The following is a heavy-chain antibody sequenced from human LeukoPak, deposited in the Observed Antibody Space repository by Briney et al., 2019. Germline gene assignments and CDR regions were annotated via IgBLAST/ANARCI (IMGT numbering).Heavy chain of an antibody. Sequence: SETLSLTCAVYGGSFSGYYWSWIRQPPGKGLEWIGEISHSGSTNYNPSLKSRVTISVDTSKNQSSLKLSSVTAADTAVYYCARGTPWDVLRYFGYYYGMDVWGKGTTVTVSS. J-gene: IGHJ6*04. CDR2: ISHSGST. CDR1: GGSFSGYY. D-gene: IGHD3-9*01. CDR3: ARGTPWDVLRYFGYYYGMDV. V-gene: IGHV4-34*01.